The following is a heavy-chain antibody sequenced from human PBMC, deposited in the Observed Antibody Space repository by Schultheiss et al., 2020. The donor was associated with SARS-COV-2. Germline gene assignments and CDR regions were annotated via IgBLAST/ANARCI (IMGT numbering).Heavy chain of an antibody. V-gene: IGHV4-31*03. J-gene: IGHJ5*02. CDR2: IYYSGST. CDR3: ARHFDYGGNPSGWFDP. Sequence: SQTLSLTCTVSGGSISSGGYYWSWIRQHPGKGLEWIGYIYYSGSTNYNPSLKSRVTISVDTSKNQFSLKLSSVTAADTAVYYCARHFDYGGNPSGWFDPWGQGTLVTVSS. D-gene: IGHD4-23*01. CDR1: GGSISSGGYY.